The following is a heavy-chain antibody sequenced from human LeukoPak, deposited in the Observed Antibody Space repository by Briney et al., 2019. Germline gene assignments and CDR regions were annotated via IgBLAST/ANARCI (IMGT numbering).Heavy chain of an antibody. CDR1: GFTFSSYS. D-gene: IGHD3-10*01. J-gene: IGHJ3*02. V-gene: IGHV3-21*01. CDR3: ARLSRGSGRDAFDI. Sequence: MSGGSLRLSCAASGFTFSSYSMNWVRQAPGKGLEWVSSISSSSSYIYYADSVKGRFTISRDNAKNSLYLQMNRLRAEDTAVYYCARLSRGSGRDAFDIWGQGTMVTVSS. CDR2: ISSSSSYI.